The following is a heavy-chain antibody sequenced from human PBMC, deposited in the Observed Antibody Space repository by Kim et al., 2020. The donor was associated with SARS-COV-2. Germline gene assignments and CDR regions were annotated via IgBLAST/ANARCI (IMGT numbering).Heavy chain of an antibody. V-gene: IGHV3-23*01. D-gene: IGHD5-12*01. J-gene: IGHJ4*02. CDR3: AKDPIRDIVATIIDY. CDR1: GFTFSSYA. Sequence: GGSLRLSCAASGFTFSSYAMSWVRQAPGKGLEWVSAISGSGGSTYYADSVKGRFTISRDNSKNTLYLQMNSLRAEDTAVYYCAKDPIRDIVATIIDYWGQGTLVTVSS. CDR2: ISGSGGST.